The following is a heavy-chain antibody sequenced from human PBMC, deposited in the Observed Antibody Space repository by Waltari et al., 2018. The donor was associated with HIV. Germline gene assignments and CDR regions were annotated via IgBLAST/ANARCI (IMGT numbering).Heavy chain of an antibody. CDR2: INQDGTEE. D-gene: IGHD3-16*01. J-gene: IGHJ4*02. CDR3: AREVPSLPYIY. Sequence: LVESGGGLVQPGGSLRLSCAASGFTFINYWLAWVRPAPGKGLEWVANINQDGTEENYVESVKGRFIISRDNAENSLYVLMTSLRADDTAVYFCAREVPSLPYIYWGQGTLVTVSS. V-gene: IGHV3-7*01. CDR1: GFTFINYW.